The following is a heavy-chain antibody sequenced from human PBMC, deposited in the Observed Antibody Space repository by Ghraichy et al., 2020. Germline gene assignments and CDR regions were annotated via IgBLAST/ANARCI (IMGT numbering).Heavy chain of an antibody. D-gene: IGHD3-10*01. CDR3: AKDYGYYGSGSSRFDY. Sequence: GGSLRLSCAASGFTLSNYAMSWVRQAPGKGLEWVSVISGSGGSTYYADSVKGRFTISRDNPKNTLYLQMNSLRADDTAVYYCAKDYGYYGSGSSRFDYWGQGTLVTVSS. V-gene: IGHV3-23*01. CDR1: GFTLSNYA. J-gene: IGHJ4*02. CDR2: ISGSGGST.